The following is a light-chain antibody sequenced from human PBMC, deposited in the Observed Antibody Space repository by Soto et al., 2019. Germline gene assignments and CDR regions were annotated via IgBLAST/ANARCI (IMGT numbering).Light chain of an antibody. J-gene: IGKJ1*01. Sequence: DIVLTQSPGTLSLSPGERATLSCRASQTVSNNYLAWYQQKPGQAPRVLIYGASSRAPGIPDRFSGSGSGTDFTRAISRLEPEDFAVYYCQKYGTSPWTFGQGTKVEIK. CDR2: GAS. CDR1: QTVSNNY. CDR3: QKYGTSPWT. V-gene: IGKV3-20*01.